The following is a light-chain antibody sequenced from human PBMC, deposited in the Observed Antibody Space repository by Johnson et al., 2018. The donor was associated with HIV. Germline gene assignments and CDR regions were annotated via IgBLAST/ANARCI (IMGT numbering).Light chain of an antibody. CDR1: SSNIGNNY. V-gene: IGLV1-51*02. CDR3: GTWDSSLSAGGV. Sequence: QSVLTQPPSVSAAPRQKVTISCSGSSSNIGNNYVSWYQQLPGTAPKLLICENNKRPSGIPDRFSGSKSGTSATLGITGLQTWDEADYYCGTWDSSLSAGGVFGTGTKVTVL. CDR2: ENN. J-gene: IGLJ1*01.